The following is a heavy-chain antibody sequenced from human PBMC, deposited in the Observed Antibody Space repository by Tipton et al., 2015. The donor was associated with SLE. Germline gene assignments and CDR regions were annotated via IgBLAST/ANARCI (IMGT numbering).Heavy chain of an antibody. D-gene: IGHD6-6*01. CDR2: ISSNGGST. CDR1: GFTFSSYA. V-gene: IGHV3-64D*06. Sequence: GSLRLSCSASGFTFSSYAMHWVRQAPGKGLEYVSAISSNGGSTYYADSVKGRFTISRDNSKNTPYLQMSSLRAEDTAVYYCVLEYSSSSFDYWGQGTLVTVSS. CDR3: VLEYSSSSFDY. J-gene: IGHJ4*02.